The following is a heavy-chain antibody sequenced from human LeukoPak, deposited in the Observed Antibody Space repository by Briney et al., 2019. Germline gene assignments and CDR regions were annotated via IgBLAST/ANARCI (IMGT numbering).Heavy chain of an antibody. CDR3: AKRIRSSGWIDY. CDR2: ISYDGSNK. D-gene: IGHD6-19*01. CDR1: GFTFSSYA. Sequence: GGSLRLSCAASGFTFSSYAMHWVRQAPGKGLEWVAVISYDGSNKYYADSVKGRFTISRDNSKNTLYLQMNSLRAEDTAVYYCAKRIRSSGWIDYWGQGTLVTVSS. J-gene: IGHJ4*02. V-gene: IGHV3-30*18.